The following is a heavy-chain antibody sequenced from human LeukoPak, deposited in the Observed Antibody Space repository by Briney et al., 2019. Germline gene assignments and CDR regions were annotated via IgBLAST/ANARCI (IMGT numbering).Heavy chain of an antibody. V-gene: IGHV4-39*07. Sequence: TSETLSLTCTVSGGSISNISYYWAWIRQPPGKGLEWIGSIYYSGSTYYNPSLKSRVTISVDTSKNQFSLKLSSVTAADTAVYYCARVVSRVGATPKNDAFDIWGQGTMVTVSS. J-gene: IGHJ3*02. CDR3: ARVVSRVGATPKNDAFDI. CDR1: GGSISNISYY. D-gene: IGHD1-26*01. CDR2: IYYSGST.